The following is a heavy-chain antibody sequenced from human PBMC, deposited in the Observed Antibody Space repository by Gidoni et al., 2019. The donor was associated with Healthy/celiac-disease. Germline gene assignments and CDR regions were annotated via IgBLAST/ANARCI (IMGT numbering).Heavy chain of an antibody. CDR2: IWYDGSNK. V-gene: IGHV3-33*01. D-gene: IGHD2-2*01. CDR3: ARRGYCSSTSCAGYYFDY. Sequence: QVQLVEFGGGVVQPGRSLRLSCAASGFTFSSSGMHWVRQAPGKGLEWVAVIWYDGSNKYYADSVKGRFTISRDNSKNTLYLQMNSLRAEDTAVYYCARRGYCSSTSCAGYYFDYWGQGTLVTVSS. CDR1: GFTFSSSG. J-gene: IGHJ4*02.